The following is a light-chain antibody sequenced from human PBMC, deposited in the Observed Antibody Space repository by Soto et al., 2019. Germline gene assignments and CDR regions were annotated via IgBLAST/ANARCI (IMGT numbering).Light chain of an antibody. CDR2: DVS. Sequence: QAVVTQPRSVSGSPGQSVTISCTGTSSDVGGYNYVSWYQQHPGKAPKLMIYDVSKRPSGVPDRFSGSKSGNTASLTISGLQAEDEADYYCCSYAGSYYVFRTGTKVTVL. J-gene: IGLJ1*01. CDR1: SSDVGGYNY. CDR3: CSYAGSYYV. V-gene: IGLV2-11*01.